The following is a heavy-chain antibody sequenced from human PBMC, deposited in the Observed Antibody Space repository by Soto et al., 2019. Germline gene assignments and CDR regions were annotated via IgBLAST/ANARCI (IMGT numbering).Heavy chain of an antibody. V-gene: IGHV3-21*01. CDR3: ARDSSESHWNPGFWDY. J-gene: IGHJ4*02. CDR2: ISSSSSYI. CDR1: GFTFSSYS. Sequence: GGSLRLSCAASGFTFSSYSMNWVRQAPGKGLEWVSSISSSSSYIYYADSVKGRFTISRDNAKNSLYLQMNSLRAEDTAVYYCARDSSESHWNPGFWDYWGQGTLVTVSS. D-gene: IGHD1-1*01.